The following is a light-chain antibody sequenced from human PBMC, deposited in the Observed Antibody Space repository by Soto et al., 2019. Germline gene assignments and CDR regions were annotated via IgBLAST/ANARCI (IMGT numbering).Light chain of an antibody. CDR2: DAS. J-gene: IGKJ1*01. Sequence: EIVLTQSPGTLSLSPGERATLSCRASQSVSSYLAWYQQKPGQAPRLLIYDASNRATGIPARFSGSGSGTDFTLTISGLEPEDFAEYYCQQYGSSPSTFGQGTKVDNK. CDR1: QSVSSY. V-gene: IGKV3-20*01. CDR3: QQYGSSPST.